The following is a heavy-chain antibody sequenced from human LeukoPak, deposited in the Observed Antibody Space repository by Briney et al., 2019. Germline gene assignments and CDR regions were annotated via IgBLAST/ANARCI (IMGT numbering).Heavy chain of an antibody. CDR1: GGSISSSNW. J-gene: IGHJ6*04. CDR2: IYHSGST. CDR3: ARDKKADYDILTGYSSPNYGMDV. D-gene: IGHD3-9*01. V-gene: IGHV4-4*02. Sequence: SGTLSLTCAVSGGSISSSNWWRWVRQPPGKGLEWIGEIYHSGSTNYNPSLKSRVTISVDKSKNQFSLKLSSVTAADTAVYYCARDKKADYDILTGYSSPNYGMDVWGKGTTVTVSS.